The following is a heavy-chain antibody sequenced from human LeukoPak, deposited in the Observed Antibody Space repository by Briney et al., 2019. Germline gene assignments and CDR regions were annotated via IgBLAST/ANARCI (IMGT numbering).Heavy chain of an antibody. Sequence: SKTLSLTCTVSGGSFSSHYWGWIRQSPGKGLEWIAYMFDSVTSKDNMSDSVTSKDNPSLKSRLTLSADTSKNQFSLRLSYVTAADTAVYYCATIKRGYPFGYFDFWGQGILVTVSS. CDR1: GGSFSSHY. V-gene: IGHV4-59*11. J-gene: IGHJ4*02. CDR3: ATIKRGYPFGYFDF. CDR2: MSDSVTS. D-gene: IGHD5-18*01.